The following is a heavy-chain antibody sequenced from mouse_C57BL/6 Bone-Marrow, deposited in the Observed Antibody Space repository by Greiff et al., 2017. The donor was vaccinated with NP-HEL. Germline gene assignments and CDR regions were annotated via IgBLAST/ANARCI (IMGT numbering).Heavy chain of an antibody. CDR2: ISDGGSYT. D-gene: IGHD2-3*01. CDR1: GFTFSSYA. V-gene: IGHV5-4*01. Sequence: EVMLVESGGGLVKPGGSLKLSCAASGFTFSSYAMSWVRQTPEKRLEWVATISDGGSYTYYPDNVKGRFTISRDNAKNNLYLQMSHLKSEDTAMYYCAREGDGYSLFDYWGQGTTLTVSS. CDR3: AREGDGYSLFDY. J-gene: IGHJ2*01.